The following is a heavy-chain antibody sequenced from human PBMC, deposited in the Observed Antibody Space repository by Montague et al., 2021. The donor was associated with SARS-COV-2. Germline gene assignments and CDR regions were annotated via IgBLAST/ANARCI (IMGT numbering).Heavy chain of an antibody. J-gene: IGHJ4*02. D-gene: IGHD6-25*01. V-gene: IGHV4-39*01. CDR2: IHSSGTT. CDR1: GGSISSGSYY. Sequence: SAPLSLPFPFAGGSISSGSYYWGWFRQPPGKGLEWIGNIHSSGTTYYKSRVTISVDTSKNQFSLKMTSVTAADTAVYYCARRLGGSGWLDYWGQGTLVTVSS. CDR3: ARRLGGSGWLDY.